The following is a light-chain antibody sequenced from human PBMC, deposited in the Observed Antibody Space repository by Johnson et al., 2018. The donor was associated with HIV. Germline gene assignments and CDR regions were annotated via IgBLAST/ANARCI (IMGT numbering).Light chain of an antibody. CDR3: GTWDTSLSVGLYG. Sequence: QSVLTQPPSVSVAPGQKVTISCSGSSSNIGNNFVSWYQHLPGTAPKLLIYENSKRPSGIPDRFSGSKSGTSATLGITGLQTGDEADYYCGTWDTSLSVGLYGFGTGTQVTVL. CDR2: ENS. V-gene: IGLV1-51*02. CDR1: SSNIGNNF. J-gene: IGLJ1*01.